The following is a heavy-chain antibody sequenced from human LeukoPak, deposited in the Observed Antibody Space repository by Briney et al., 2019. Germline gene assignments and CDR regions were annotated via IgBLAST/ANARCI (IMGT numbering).Heavy chain of an antibody. CDR1: GGSISSGSYY. V-gene: IGHV4-61*02. Sequence: PSETLSLTCTVSGGSISSGSYYWSWIRQPAGKGLEWIGRIYTSGSTNYNPSLKSRVTISVDTSKNQFSLKLSSVTAADTAVYYCARGYSSSWYLNWFDPWGQGTLVTVSS. CDR2: IYTSGST. D-gene: IGHD6-13*01. J-gene: IGHJ5*02. CDR3: ARGYSSSWYLNWFDP.